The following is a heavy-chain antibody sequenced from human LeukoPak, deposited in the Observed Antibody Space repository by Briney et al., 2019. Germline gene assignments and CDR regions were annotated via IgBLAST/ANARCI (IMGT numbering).Heavy chain of an antibody. CDR2: INPNNGGT. CDR1: GYTFTGYY. Sequence: ASVKVSCKASGYTFTGYYMHWVRQAPGQGLEWMGWINPNNGGTNYAQKFQGRVTMTRDTSISTAYMELSRLRSDDTAVYYCARAVVATANDGYWGQGTLVTVSS. CDR3: ARAVVATANDGY. V-gene: IGHV1-2*02. D-gene: IGHD5-12*01. J-gene: IGHJ4*02.